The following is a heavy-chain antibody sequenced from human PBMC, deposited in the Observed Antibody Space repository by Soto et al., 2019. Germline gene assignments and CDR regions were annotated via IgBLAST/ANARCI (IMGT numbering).Heavy chain of an antibody. V-gene: IGHV4-59*01. CDR1: GGSITSSY. Sequence: PXATLSLPFTVSGGSITSSYWSWIGRPPGKGLEWIAYIYDTGISGYTPSTSYNPSLKSRVTMSVDTSKSQFSLKLTSVTAADTAVYYCATGEDAFFYYGLDVWGQGITVTVSS. CDR3: ATGEDAFFYYGLDV. CDR2: IYDTGISGYTPST. J-gene: IGHJ6*02.